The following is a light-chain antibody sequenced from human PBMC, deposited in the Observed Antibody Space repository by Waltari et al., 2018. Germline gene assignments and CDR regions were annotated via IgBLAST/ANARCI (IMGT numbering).Light chain of an antibody. Sequence: QSALTQPASVSGSPGQSITISCPGTSRDVGGYNYVSWYQKYPGKSPKPMIYDVTERPSGVSNRFSGSKSGNTASLTISGLQAEDEGDYHCSSYTSRSTFVIFGGGTKLTVL. CDR1: SRDVGGYNY. CDR3: SSYTSRSTFVI. V-gene: IGLV2-14*03. CDR2: DVT. J-gene: IGLJ2*01.